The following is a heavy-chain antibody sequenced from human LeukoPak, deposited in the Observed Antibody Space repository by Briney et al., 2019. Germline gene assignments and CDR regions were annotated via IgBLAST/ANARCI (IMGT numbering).Heavy chain of an antibody. J-gene: IGHJ3*02. CDR3: AKIHQDRVVVGAKGAFDI. V-gene: IGHV3-30*18. Sequence: GGSLRLSCAASGFTFSSYGMHWVRQAPGKGLEWVAVISYDGSNKYYADSVKGRFTISRDNSKNTLYLQMNSLRAEDTAVYYCAKIHQDRVVVGAKGAFDIWGQGTVVTVSS. CDR1: GFTFSSYG. D-gene: IGHD2-15*01. CDR2: ISYDGSNK.